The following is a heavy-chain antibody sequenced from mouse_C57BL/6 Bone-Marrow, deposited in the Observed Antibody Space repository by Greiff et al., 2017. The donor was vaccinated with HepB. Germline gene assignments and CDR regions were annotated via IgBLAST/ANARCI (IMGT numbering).Heavy chain of an antibody. Sequence: QVQLQQPGPDLVKPAPSLTFSCKVSGYSFTSDCMHWVKQRPRQGLQWIGMIHPNSGRTNYNAKLKSKATLTVDKSTSTAYMQHSSLTSEDSAVYCSPATVGRNWYFYGWGTATTVTVAS. CDR1: GYSFTSDC. J-gene: IGHJ1*03. CDR2: IHPNSGRT. D-gene: IGHD1-1*01. V-gene: IGHV1-64*01. CDR3: PATVGRNWYFYG.